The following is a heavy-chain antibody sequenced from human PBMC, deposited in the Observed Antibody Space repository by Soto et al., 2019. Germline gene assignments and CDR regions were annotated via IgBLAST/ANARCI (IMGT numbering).Heavy chain of an antibody. J-gene: IGHJ4*02. CDR1: GFTFNNYA. D-gene: IGHD6-13*01. CDR3: AKVSSSWYAGFFDL. Sequence: GGSLRLSCAASGFTFNNYAMTWVRQAPGKGLEWVSGLSDSGNSIYYADSVKGRFTISRDNSMNTLYLQMKTLRAEDTAVYYCAKVSSSWYAGFFDLWGQGTLVTVSS. V-gene: IGHV3-23*01. CDR2: LSDSGNSI.